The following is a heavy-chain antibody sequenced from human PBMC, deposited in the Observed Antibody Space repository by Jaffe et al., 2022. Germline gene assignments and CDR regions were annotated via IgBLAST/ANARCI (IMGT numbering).Heavy chain of an antibody. V-gene: IGHV3-74*01. CDR2: INSDGSST. CDR1: GFTFSSYW. CDR3: ARDQPTATIKKRFDY. D-gene: IGHD5-12*01. J-gene: IGHJ4*02. Sequence: EVQLVESGGGLVQPGGSLRLSCAASGFTFSSYWMHWVRQAPGKGLVWVSRINSDGSSTSYADSVKGRFTISRDNAKNTLYLQMNSLRAEDTAVYYCARDQPTATIKKRFDYWGQGTLVTVSS.